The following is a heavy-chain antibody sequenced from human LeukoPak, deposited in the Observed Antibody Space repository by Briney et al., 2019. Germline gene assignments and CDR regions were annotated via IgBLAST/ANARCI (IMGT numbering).Heavy chain of an antibody. CDR2: IYYSGST. D-gene: IGHD6-19*01. J-gene: IGHJ5*02. CDR3: ARAGEAYYSGWYTSSWFDP. V-gene: IGHV4-59*01. CDR1: GGSMSSYY. Sequence: SETLSLTCTVSGGSMSSYYWNWIRQPPGKGLEWIGYIYYSGSTNYNPSLKSRVTMSVDTSKNQFSLRLRSVTAADTAVYYCARAGEAYYSGWYTSSWFDPWGQGTLVTVSS.